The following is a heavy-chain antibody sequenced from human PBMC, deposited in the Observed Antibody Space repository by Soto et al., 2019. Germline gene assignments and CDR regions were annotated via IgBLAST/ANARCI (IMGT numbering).Heavy chain of an antibody. V-gene: IGHV3-11*01. CDR3: ALLAAVGVYYFDY. J-gene: IGHJ4*02. CDR1: GFTFSDYY. D-gene: IGHD6-13*01. Sequence: QVQLVESGGGLVKPGGSLRLSCAASGFTFSDYYMSWIRQAPGKGLEWVSYISSSGTAIYYADSVKGRFTISRDNAEDSLYLQMNSLRAEDKGVYYCALLAAVGVYYFDYVGQGTLGTVSS. CDR2: ISSSGTAI.